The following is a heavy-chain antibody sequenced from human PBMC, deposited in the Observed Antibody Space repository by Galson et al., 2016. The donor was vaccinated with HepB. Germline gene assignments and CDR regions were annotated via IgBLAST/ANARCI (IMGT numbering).Heavy chain of an antibody. CDR1: GGAFNSYT. CDR3: AKDRRLMLRGVGRPYWYFDL. D-gene: IGHD3-10*01. CDR2: IIPISGTT. V-gene: IGHV1-69*13. J-gene: IGHJ2*01. Sequence: SVKVSCKASGGAFNSYTITWVRQAPGQGLEWMGGIIPISGTTHYAQKFQGRVTITADESTRIAYMELSSLRAEDTAVYYCAKDRRLMLRGVGRPYWYFDLWGRGTLVTVSS.